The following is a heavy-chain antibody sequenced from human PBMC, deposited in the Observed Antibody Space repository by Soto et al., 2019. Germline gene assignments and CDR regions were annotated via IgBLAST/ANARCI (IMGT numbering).Heavy chain of an antibody. CDR2: IWYDGSNK. CDR1: GFTFSSYG. Sequence: QVQLVESGGGVVQPGRSLRLSCAASGFTFSSYGMHWVRQAPGKGLEWVAVIWYDGSNKYYADSVKGRFTISRDNSKNTLYLQMNSLRAEDAAVYYCARDGATRGYSYGFLEDFDYWGQGTLVTVSS. J-gene: IGHJ4*02. CDR3: ARDGATRGYSYGFLEDFDY. D-gene: IGHD5-18*01. V-gene: IGHV3-33*01.